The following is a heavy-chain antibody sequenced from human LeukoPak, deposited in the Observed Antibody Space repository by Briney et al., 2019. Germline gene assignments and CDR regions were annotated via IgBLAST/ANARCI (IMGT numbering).Heavy chain of an antibody. V-gene: IGHV3-74*01. CDR1: GFTFTNYW. Sequence: GGSLRLSCAASGFTFTNYWMHWVRQDPGKGLVWVSRINSDGSSTSYADSVKGRFTISRDNSKNTLYLQMNSLRAEDTAVYYCAKDRFGELLYPNGLFDYWGQGTLVTVSS. D-gene: IGHD3-10*01. J-gene: IGHJ4*02. CDR3: AKDRFGELLYPNGLFDY. CDR2: INSDGSST.